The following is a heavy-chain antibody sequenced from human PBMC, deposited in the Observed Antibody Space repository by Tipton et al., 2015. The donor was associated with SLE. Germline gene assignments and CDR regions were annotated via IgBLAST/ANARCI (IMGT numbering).Heavy chain of an antibody. J-gene: IGHJ4*02. CDR2: IYHSESP. CDR3: TRVPRYNWNYIAD. V-gene: IGHV4/OR15-8*01. Sequence: TWVRQAPGKGLEWIGDIYHSESPNYNPSLKSRVTISIDKSKNQFSLKLTSVTAADTAVFYCTRVPRYNWNYIADWGQGTLVSVSS. D-gene: IGHD1-7*01.